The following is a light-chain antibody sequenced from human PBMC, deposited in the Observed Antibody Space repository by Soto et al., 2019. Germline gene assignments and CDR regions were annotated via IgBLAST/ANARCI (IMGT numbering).Light chain of an antibody. Sequence: EIVMTQSPATLSVSPGERATLSCRASQSVTSNLAWYQQKPGHAPRLLIYGASTRATGIPARFSGSGSGTEFTLTISSQQSEDFAVYCCQQYNNWPPTFGQGTKVDIK. CDR1: QSVTSN. CDR3: QQYNNWPPT. CDR2: GAS. V-gene: IGKV3-15*01. J-gene: IGKJ1*01.